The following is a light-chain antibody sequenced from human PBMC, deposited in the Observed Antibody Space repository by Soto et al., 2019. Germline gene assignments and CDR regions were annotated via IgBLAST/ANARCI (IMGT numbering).Light chain of an antibody. CDR3: AAWDDSLNGFVV. CDR1: SSNIGSNT. CDR2: YNN. J-gene: IGLJ2*01. V-gene: IGLV1-44*01. Sequence: QSVLTQPPSASGTPGQRVTISCSGSSSNIGSNTVNWYQQLPGTAPKLLIYYNNQRPSGVPDRFSGSKSGTSASLAISGLQSEDEADYYCAAWDDSLNGFVVFGGGTNHRP.